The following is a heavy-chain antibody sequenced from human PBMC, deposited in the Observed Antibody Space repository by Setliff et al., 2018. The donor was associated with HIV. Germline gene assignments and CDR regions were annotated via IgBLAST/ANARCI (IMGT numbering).Heavy chain of an antibody. CDR2: IDHSGST. V-gene: IGHV4-34*01. D-gene: IGHD3-10*01. CDR3: AKKGRYYYGSGVTTVYFDD. CDR1: GTSLNTYY. Sequence: SETLSLTCAVHGTSLNTYYWTWIRYTPGRGLQWIGQIDHSGSTNYNPSLKSRVTLSVDASKNQFSLKVKSVTAADTATYYCAKKGRYYYGSGVTTVYFDDWGQGTPVTVSS. J-gene: IGHJ4*02.